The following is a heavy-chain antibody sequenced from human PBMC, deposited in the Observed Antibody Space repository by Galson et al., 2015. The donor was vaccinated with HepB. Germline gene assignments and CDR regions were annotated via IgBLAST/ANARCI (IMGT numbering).Heavy chain of an antibody. CDR3: ARDIGRGGYCSSTSCYPALMDE. J-gene: IGHJ6*01. CDR1: GFTFSSYW. V-gene: IGHV3-7*03. Sequence: SLRLSCAASGFTFSSYWMSWVRQAPGKGLEWVANIKQDGSEKYYVDSVKGRFTISRDNAKNSLYLQMNSLRAEDTAAYYCARDIGRGGYCSSTSCYPALMDEWRQGTPV. D-gene: IGHD2-2*01. CDR2: IKQDGSEK.